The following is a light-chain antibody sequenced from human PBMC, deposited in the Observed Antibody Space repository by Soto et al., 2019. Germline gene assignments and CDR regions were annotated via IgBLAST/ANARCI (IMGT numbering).Light chain of an antibody. J-gene: IGLJ2*01. CDR1: SGHSSYA. CDR2: LNSDGSH. CDR3: QTWGTGSHVV. Sequence: QPVLTQSPSASASLGASVKLTCTLSSGHSSYAIAWHQQQPEKGPRYLMKLNSDGSHSKGDGLPDRFSGSSAGAERYLTISSLQSEDEADYYCQTWGTGSHVVFGGGTKVTVL. V-gene: IGLV4-69*01.